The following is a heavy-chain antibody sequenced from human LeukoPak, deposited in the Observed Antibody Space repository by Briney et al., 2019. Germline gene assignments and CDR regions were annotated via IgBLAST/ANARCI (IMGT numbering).Heavy chain of an antibody. CDR3: ARVLVEYSSSVGVDY. CDR2: IAPISGTP. CDR1: GGTFTHYV. V-gene: IGHV1-69*06. J-gene: IGHJ4*02. Sequence: SVKVSCKASGGTFTHYVISWVRQARGQGLEWMGGIAPISGTPMYAQRFQGRVTITADKSTNTAYMEMSSLTSEDTAVYYCARVLVEYSSSVGVDYWGQGTLVTVSS. D-gene: IGHD6-6*01.